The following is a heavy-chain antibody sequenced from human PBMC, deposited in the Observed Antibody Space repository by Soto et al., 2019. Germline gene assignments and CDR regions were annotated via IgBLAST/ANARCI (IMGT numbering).Heavy chain of an antibody. CDR3: ARGSSTDWLDT. V-gene: IGHV4-30-2*01. Sequence: PSETLSLTCAVSGRSISSGGYSWSWIRQPPGKGLEWIGYIYHSGSTYYNPSLKSRVTISVDRSKNQFSLKLSSVTAADTAAYYCARGSSTDWLDTWGQGTLVTVSS. CDR1: GRSISSGGYS. J-gene: IGHJ5*02. D-gene: IGHD1-26*01. CDR2: IYHSGST.